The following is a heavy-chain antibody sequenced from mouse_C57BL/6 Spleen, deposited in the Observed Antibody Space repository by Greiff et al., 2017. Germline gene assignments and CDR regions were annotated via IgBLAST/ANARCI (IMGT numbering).Heavy chain of an antibody. Sequence: QVQLQQSDAELVKPGASVKISCKVSGYTFTDHTIHWMKQRPEQGLEWIGYIYPRDGSTKYNEKFKGKATLTADKSSSTAYMQLNSLTSEDAAVYFCARGGGSSYAYWYFDVWGTGTTVTVSS. CDR1: GYTFTDHT. J-gene: IGHJ1*03. CDR3: ARGGGSSYAYWYFDV. D-gene: IGHD1-1*01. V-gene: IGHV1-78*01. CDR2: IYPRDGST.